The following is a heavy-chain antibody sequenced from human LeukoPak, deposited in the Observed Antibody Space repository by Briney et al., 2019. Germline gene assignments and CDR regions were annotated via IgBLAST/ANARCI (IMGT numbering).Heavy chain of an antibody. Sequence: PSETLSLTCSVSGGSISSYYWSWIRQPPGKGREWIGDIYYSGSTNYNPSLKRRAPISIDTSKNQFSLRLSSAHAADPAVYYCATGVAGYTYGRGQRTLVTLSS. J-gene: IGHJ4*02. V-gene: IGHV4-59*01. CDR3: ATGVAGYTYG. CDR2: IYYSGST. D-gene: IGHD5-18*01. CDR1: GGSISSYY.